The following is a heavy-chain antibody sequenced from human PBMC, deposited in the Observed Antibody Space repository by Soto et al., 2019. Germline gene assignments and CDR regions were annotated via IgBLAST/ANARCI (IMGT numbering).Heavy chain of an antibody. V-gene: IGHV3-23*01. CDR3: ARPSMLASGTY. CDR1: GFIFRDYA. D-gene: IGHD6-13*01. CDR2: ILGNGGDT. Sequence: PGGSLRLSCVASGFIFRDYAMSWVRQAPGKGLEWVAAILGNGGDTGYADSVKGRFTISRDNSQNTLYLRLNSLRDEDTAVYYCARPSMLASGTYWGQGTLVTVSS. J-gene: IGHJ4*02.